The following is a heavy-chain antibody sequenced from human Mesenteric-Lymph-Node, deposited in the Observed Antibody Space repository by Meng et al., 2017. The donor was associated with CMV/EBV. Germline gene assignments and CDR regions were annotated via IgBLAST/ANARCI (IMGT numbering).Heavy chain of an antibody. J-gene: IGHJ3*02. CDR1: GFTFSSYG. D-gene: IGHD1-26*01. Sequence: GESLKISCAASGFTFSSYGMHWVRQAPGKGLEWVAFIRYDGSNKYYADSVKGRFTISRDNSKNTLYLQMNSLRAEDTAVYYCARGGVGATLGAFDIWGQGTMVTVSS. CDR3: ARGGVGATLGAFDI. V-gene: IGHV3-30*02. CDR2: IRYDGSNK.